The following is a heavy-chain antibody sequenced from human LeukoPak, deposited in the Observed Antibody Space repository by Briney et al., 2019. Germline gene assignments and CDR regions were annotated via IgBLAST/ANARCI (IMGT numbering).Heavy chain of an antibody. Sequence: SQTLSLTCAVSGGSISSGGYSWSWIRQPPGKGLEWIGYIYHSGSTYYNPSLKSRVTISVDRYKNQFSLKLSSVTAADTAVYYCASGEGGIQLWFNYWGQGTLVTVSS. J-gene: IGHJ4*02. V-gene: IGHV4-30-2*01. D-gene: IGHD5-18*01. CDR2: IYHSGST. CDR3: ASGEGGIQLWFNY. CDR1: GGSISSGGYS.